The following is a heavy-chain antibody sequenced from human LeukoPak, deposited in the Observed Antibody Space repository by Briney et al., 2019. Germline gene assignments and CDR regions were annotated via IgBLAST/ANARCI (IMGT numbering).Heavy chain of an antibody. D-gene: IGHD3-22*01. CDR1: GFTFSNYA. CDR2: ISYDGTNK. V-gene: IGHV3-30-3*01. Sequence: GRSLRLSCAASGFTFSNYAMHWVRQAPGKGLEWVAVISYDGTNKYYADSVKGRFTISRDNSKNTMYLQMNSLRAEDTAMYYCARAPMSYDSSGYGGAFDIWGQGTMVTVSS. CDR3: ARAPMSYDSSGYGGAFDI. J-gene: IGHJ3*02.